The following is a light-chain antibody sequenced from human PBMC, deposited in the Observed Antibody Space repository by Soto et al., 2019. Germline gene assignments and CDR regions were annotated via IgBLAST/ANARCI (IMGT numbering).Light chain of an antibody. CDR2: AAS. CDR3: QQLNSYPR. V-gene: IGKV1-9*01. CDR1: QVISSY. J-gene: IGKJ5*01. Sequence: IQLTQSPSSLSASVGDRVTITCRASQVISSYLAWYQQKPGTAPKLLIYAASTLQSGVPSRFSGSGSGTDLTLTISSLQHEYFATYYWQQLNSYPRFGQGTRLEIK.